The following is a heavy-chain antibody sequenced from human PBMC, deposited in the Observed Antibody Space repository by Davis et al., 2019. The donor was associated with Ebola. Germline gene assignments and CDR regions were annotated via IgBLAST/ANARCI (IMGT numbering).Heavy chain of an antibody. D-gene: IGHD2-2*01. J-gene: IGHJ4*02. V-gene: IGHV1-2*02. CDR2: INPNSGGT. Sequence: ASVKVSCKASGYTFTSYGISWVRQAPGQGLEWMGWINPNSGGTNYAQKFQGRVTMTRDTSISTAYMELSRLRSDDTAVYYCAREWVVVVPAARFGGGDYWGQGTLVTVSS. CDR3: AREWVVVVPAARFGGGDY. CDR1: GYTFTSYG.